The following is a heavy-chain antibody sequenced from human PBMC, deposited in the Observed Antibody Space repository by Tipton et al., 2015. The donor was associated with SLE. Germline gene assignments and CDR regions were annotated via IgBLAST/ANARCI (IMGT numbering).Heavy chain of an antibody. CDR1: GGSISSHY. D-gene: IGHD2-15*01. CDR2: IYYSGST. CDR3: ARGFEVVAWAY. V-gene: IGHV4-59*11. J-gene: IGHJ4*02. Sequence: TLSLTCTVSGGSISSHYWSWIRQPPGKGLEWIGYIYYSGSTYYNPSLKSRVTISVDTSKNQFSLKLSSVTAADTAVYYCARGFEVVAWAYWGQGTLVTVSS.